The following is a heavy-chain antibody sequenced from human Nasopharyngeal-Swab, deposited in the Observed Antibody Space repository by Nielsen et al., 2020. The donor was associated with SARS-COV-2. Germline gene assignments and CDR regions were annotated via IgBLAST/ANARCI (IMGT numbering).Heavy chain of an antibody. CDR2: IYYSGST. CDR3: ARDYYDSSGYYGGFDP. Sequence: RQPPGKGLEWIGYIYYSGSTYYNPSLKSRVTISVDTSKNQFSLKLSSVTAADTAVYYCARDYYDSSGYYGGFDPWGQGTLVTVSS. V-gene: IGHV4-30-4*01. J-gene: IGHJ5*02. D-gene: IGHD3-22*01.